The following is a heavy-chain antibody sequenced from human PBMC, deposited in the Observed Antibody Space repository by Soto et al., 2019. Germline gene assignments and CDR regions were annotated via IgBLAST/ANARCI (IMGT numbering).Heavy chain of an antibody. CDR1: GGSISSSSYY. CDR2: IYYTGGSP. D-gene: IGHD3-22*01. Sequence: SETLSLTCTVSGGSISSSSYYWGWIRQPPGKGLEWIGYIYYTGGSPNYNPSLKSRVAISVDRSKNQFSLKLSSVTAADTAVYYCARVRREYDNSGPVDYWGQGTLVTVSS. V-gene: IGHV4-61*05. J-gene: IGHJ4*02. CDR3: ARVRREYDNSGPVDY.